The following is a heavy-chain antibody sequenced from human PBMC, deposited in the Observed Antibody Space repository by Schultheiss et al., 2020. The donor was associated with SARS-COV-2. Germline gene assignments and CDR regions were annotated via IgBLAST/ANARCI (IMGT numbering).Heavy chain of an antibody. CDR2: ISSSGSTI. CDR1: GFTFSSYE. CDR3: ARGVASYYYYYYMDV. J-gene: IGHJ6*03. Sequence: GGSLRLSCAASGFTFSSYEMNWVRQAPGKGLEWVSYISSSGSTIYYADSVKGRFTISRDNAKNSLYLQMNSLRAEDTAVYYCARGVASYYYYYYMDVWGKGTTVTVSS. V-gene: IGHV3-48*03.